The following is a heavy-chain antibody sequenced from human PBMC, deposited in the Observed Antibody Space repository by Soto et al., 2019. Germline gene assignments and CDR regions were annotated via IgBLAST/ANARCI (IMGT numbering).Heavy chain of an antibody. CDR1: GFTFSTFW. D-gene: IGHD3-3*01. Sequence: PGGSLRLSCAASGFTFSTFWMSWVRQAPGKGLEWVATIKPDGSAKDYVASVKGRFTISRDNAKNSLFLQMNSLRAEDTAVYYCRIGHYADYWTQGTLVTVSS. CDR2: IKPDGSAK. J-gene: IGHJ4*02. CDR3: RIGHYADY. V-gene: IGHV3-7*01.